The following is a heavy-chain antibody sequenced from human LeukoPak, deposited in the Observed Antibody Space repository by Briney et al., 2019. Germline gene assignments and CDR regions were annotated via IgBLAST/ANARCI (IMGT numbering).Heavy chain of an antibody. Sequence: ASVKVSCKASVGTFSSYAISWVRQAPGQGLEWMGGIIPIFGTANYAQKFQGRVTITTDESTSTAYMELSSLRSEDTAVYYCAKGGSYYYYMDVWGKGTTVTVCS. V-gene: IGHV1-69*05. CDR3: AKGGSYYYYMDV. CDR2: IIPIFGTA. J-gene: IGHJ6*03. CDR1: VGTFSSYA.